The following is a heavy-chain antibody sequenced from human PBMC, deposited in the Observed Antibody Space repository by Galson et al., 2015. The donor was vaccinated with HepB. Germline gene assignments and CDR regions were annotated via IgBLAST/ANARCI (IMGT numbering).Heavy chain of an antibody. D-gene: IGHD3-3*01. Sequence: SLRLSCAASGFTFSSYGMHWVRQAPGKGLEWVAVIWYDGSNKYYADSVKGRFTISRDNSKNTLYLQMNSLRAEDTAVYYCARDGYDFWSGYYIYYYYYYMDVWGKGTTVTVSS. CDR2: IWYDGSNK. V-gene: IGHV3-33*01. CDR1: GFTFSSYG. CDR3: ARDGYDFWSGYYIYYYYYYMDV. J-gene: IGHJ6*03.